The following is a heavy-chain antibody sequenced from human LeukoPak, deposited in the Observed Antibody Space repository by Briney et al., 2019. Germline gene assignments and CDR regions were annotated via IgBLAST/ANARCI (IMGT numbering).Heavy chain of an antibody. J-gene: IGHJ3*02. CDR1: GGTFSSYA. CDR3: ASYDSSGYYYGVGAFDI. D-gene: IGHD3-22*01. V-gene: IGHV1-69*05. CDR2: IIPIFGTA. Sequence: SVKVSCKASGGTFSSYAISWVRQAPGQGLEWMGRIIPIFGTANYAQKFQGRVTITTDESTSTAYMELSSLRSEDTAVYYCASYDSSGYYYGVGAFDIWGQGTMVTVSS.